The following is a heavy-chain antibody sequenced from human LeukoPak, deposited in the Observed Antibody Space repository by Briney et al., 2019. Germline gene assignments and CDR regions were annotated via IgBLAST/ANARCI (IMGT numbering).Heavy chain of an antibody. J-gene: IGHJ4*02. CDR2: INPDGSVR. CDR3: ARLFGGVTTFDY. V-gene: IGHV3-7*01. Sequence: GSLRLSCAASGFSISTYSMSWVRQGPGRGLKWVATINPDGSVRHYVGSVQGRFTISRDDAENSVYLQMNTLIVEDTAVYYCARLFGGVTTFDYWGQGTLVTVSS. CDR1: GFSISTYS. D-gene: IGHD4-17*01.